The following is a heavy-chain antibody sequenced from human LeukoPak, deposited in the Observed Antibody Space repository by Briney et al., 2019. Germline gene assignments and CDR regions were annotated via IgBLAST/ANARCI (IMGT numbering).Heavy chain of an antibody. J-gene: IGHJ4*02. CDR3: ARSYSYGPFDY. CDR2: IYHSGNT. CDR1: GGSITSIGYH. D-gene: IGHD5-18*01. V-gene: IGHV4-30-2*01. Sequence: TLSLTFTVSGGSITSIGYHWGWIRQPPGKGLECIGYIYHSGNTYYNPSIKSRVTISVDRSKNQFSLKLNSVTAADTAVYYCARSYSYGPFDYWGQGTLVTVSS.